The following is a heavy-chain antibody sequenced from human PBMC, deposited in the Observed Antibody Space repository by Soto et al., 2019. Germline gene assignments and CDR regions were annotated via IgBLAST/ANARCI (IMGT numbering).Heavy chain of an antibody. Sequence: QVQLVQSGAEVKKPGSSVTVSCKASGGTFSSYTISWVRQAPGQGLEWMGGIIPIFGTANYAQKFQGRVTITADEATSTAYMEVSSLRSEGTAVYYCAGGNHRWLQSWYFDLWGRGTLVTVSS. D-gene: IGHD5-12*01. V-gene: IGHV1-69*12. J-gene: IGHJ2*01. CDR3: AGGNHRWLQSWYFDL. CDR2: IIPIFGTA. CDR1: GGTFSSYT.